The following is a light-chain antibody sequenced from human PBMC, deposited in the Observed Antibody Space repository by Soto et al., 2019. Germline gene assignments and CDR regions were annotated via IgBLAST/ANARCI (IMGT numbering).Light chain of an antibody. CDR2: EVN. V-gene: IGLV2-8*01. CDR1: SSDIGGYNS. J-gene: IGLJ3*02. Sequence: QSVLTQPPSASGSPGQSVTISCTGTSSDIGGYNSVSWYQQHPGKAPRLMIYEVNKRPSGVPDRFSGSKSGTSASLAISGLRSEDEADYYCAAWDDSLSGYWVFGGGTKVTVL. CDR3: AAWDDSLSGYWV.